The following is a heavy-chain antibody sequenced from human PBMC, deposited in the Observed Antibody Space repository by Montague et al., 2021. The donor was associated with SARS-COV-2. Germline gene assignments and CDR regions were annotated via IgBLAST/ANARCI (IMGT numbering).Heavy chain of an antibody. CDR3: WEDLTRYYGMDV. CDR1: GFTFSSYG. CDR2: ISYDGSNK. V-gene: IGHV3-30*18. Sequence: SLRLSCAASGFTFSSYGMHWVRQAPGKVLEWVAVISYDGSNKYXXXSXNGRFTISRDNSKNTLYLQMNSLRAEATAVYYCWEDLTRYYGMDVWAQGILVTVSS. D-gene: IGHD4/OR15-4a*01. J-gene: IGHJ6*02.